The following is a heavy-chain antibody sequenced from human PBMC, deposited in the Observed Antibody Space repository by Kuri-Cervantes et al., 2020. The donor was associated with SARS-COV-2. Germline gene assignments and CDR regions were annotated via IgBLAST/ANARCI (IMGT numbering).Heavy chain of an antibody. J-gene: IGHJ4*02. Sequence: SETLSLTCFVSGGSISSTNYHWVWIRQPPGKGLEWIGSIFFSGRTYHNPSLKSRATMSVDTSKNQFSLRLNSVTAADTAVYYCARGQLLPLFDYWGQGTLVTVSS. V-gene: IGHV4-39*01. CDR1: GGSISSTNYH. D-gene: IGHD1-26*01. CDR3: ARGQLLPLFDY. CDR2: IFFSGRT.